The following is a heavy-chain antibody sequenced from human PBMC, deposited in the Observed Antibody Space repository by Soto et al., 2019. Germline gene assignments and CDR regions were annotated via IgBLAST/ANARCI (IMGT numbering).Heavy chain of an antibody. J-gene: IGHJ6*02. CDR3: TTDNGKSYSMDV. D-gene: IGHD4-17*01. CDR2: IKTDSDGGPT. Sequence: GGSLRLSCAASGFTFNKAWMNWVRQAPGKGLEWVGRIKTDSDGGPTDYAAPVKGRFIISRDDSKSTLYLQMNSLTSDDTAVYYCTTDNGKSYSMDVWGQGTTVTVSS. CDR1: GFTFNKAW. V-gene: IGHV3-15*07.